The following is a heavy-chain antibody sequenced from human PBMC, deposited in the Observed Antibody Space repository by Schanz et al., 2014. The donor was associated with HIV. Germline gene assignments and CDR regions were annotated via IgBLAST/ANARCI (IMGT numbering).Heavy chain of an antibody. CDR3: ASTEYPYTTSSDYYYGMDV. J-gene: IGHJ6*02. CDR1: GFTFSTYG. CDR2: MWYDESHK. D-gene: IGHD6-6*01. Sequence: QVQLVESGGRVVQPGRSLRLSCAASGFTFSTYGMHWVRQAPGKGLEWVAAMWYDESHKGYADSVKGRFTISRDNSKNTLYLQMNSLRVEDTAVYYCASTEYPYTTSSDYYYGMDVWGQGTTVTVSS. V-gene: IGHV3-33*01.